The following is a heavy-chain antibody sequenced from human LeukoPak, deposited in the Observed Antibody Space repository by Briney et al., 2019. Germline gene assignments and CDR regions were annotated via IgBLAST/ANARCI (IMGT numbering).Heavy chain of an antibody. CDR1: GFTFDDYA. D-gene: IGHD3-10*01. V-gene: IGHV3-9*01. Sequence: GGSLRLSCAASGFTFDDYAMHWVRQAPGKGLEWVSGISWNSGSIGYADSVKGRFTISRDNAKNSLYLQMNSLRAEDTALYYCATAYGPGSYFDYWGQGTLVTVSS. J-gene: IGHJ4*02. CDR2: ISWNSGSI. CDR3: ATAYGPGSYFDY.